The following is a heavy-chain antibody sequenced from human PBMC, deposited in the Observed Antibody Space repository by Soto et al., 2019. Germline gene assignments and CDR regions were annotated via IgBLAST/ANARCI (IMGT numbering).Heavy chain of an antibody. CDR1: GGSISSGNYY. D-gene: IGHD2-8*01. V-gene: IGHV4-30-4*01. CDR2: IYYSGST. Sequence: SETLSLTCTVSGGSISSGNYYWSWIRQHPGKGLEWIGYIYYSGSTYYNPSLKSRVTISVDTSKNQFSLKLSSVTAADTAVYYCVRVFDYPGVFDYWGQGILVTVSS. CDR3: VRVFDYPGVFDY. J-gene: IGHJ4*02.